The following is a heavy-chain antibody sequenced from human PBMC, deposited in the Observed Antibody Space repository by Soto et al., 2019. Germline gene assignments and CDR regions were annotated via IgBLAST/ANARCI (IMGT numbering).Heavy chain of an antibody. CDR2: IIPIFGTA. J-gene: IGHJ4*02. D-gene: IGHD4-17*01. Sequence: QVQLVQSGAEVKKPGSSVKVSCKASGGTFSSYAISWVRQAPGQGLEWMGVIIPIFGTANYGRKFQGRVMIIADEHTSTAYMELGSLRSEDTDVNYCVSYPSSVTRGFSYWGKGPLVNDSS. V-gene: IGHV1-69*01. CDR3: VSYPSSVTRGFSY. CDR1: GGTFSSYA.